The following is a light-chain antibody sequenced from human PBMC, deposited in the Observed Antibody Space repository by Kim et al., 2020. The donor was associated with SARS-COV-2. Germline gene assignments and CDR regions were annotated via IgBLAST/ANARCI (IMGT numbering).Light chain of an antibody. CDR2: GAS. CDR3: QNCENTGGYT. J-gene: IGKJ2*01. Sequence: SPGEKASPSCRATQSVYSDLAWYQHRPGPAPRLLFYGASTRAPGAPATCSGSGCVREFSLTICGVQCEDIAVFYCQNCENTGGYTFGEGTRRE. V-gene: IGKV3-15*01. CDR1: QSVYSD.